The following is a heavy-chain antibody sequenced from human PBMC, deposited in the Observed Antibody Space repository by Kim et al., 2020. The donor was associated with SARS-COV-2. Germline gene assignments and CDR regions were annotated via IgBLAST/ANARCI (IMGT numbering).Heavy chain of an antibody. CDR3: ASSLSDDHIWGSYRNDYFFDY. Sequence: GGSLRLSCAASGFTFKIYTLTWVRQAPGKGLEWISYITSDSNSIYYADSVKGRFTISRDNAKNSAYLQMSSLRDEDTAIYYCASSLSDDHIWGSYRNDYFFDYWGQGALVTVSS. D-gene: IGHD3-16*02. CDR1: GFTFKIYT. CDR2: ITSDSNSI. J-gene: IGHJ4*02. V-gene: IGHV3-48*02.